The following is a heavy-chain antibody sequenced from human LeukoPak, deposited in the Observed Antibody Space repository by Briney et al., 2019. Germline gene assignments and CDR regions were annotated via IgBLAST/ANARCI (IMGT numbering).Heavy chain of an antibody. CDR2: IIPIFGTA. Sequence: ASVKISCKASGGTFSSYAISWVRQAPGQGLEWMGGIIPIFGTANYAQKFQGRVTITTDESTSTAYMELSSLRSEDTAVYYCARVGAREGSYYYYYMDVWGKGTTVTVSS. D-gene: IGHD4/OR15-4a*01. V-gene: IGHV1-69*05. CDR3: ARVGAREGSYYYYYMDV. J-gene: IGHJ6*03. CDR1: GGTFSSYA.